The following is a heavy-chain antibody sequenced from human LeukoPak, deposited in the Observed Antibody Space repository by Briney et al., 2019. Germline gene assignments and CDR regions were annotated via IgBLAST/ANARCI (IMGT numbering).Heavy chain of an antibody. Sequence: GASVKVSCKVSGQTLSELTMHWMRQAPGKGLEWMGGFDPENDERMYARNFRGRVTMTEDTSTDTAYMELSSLRSEDTAVYFCATEMTSVVPDYWGQGTLVTVSS. CDR1: GQTLSELT. V-gene: IGHV1-24*01. J-gene: IGHJ4*02. D-gene: IGHD4-11*01. CDR3: ATEMTSVVPDY. CDR2: FDPENDER.